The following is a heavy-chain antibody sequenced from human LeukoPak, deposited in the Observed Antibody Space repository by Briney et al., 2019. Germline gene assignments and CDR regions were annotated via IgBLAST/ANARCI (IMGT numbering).Heavy chain of an antibody. CDR2: ISGDGGIT. CDR1: GFTFDDYA. J-gene: IGHJ4*02. CDR3: AKDGEWGGCYYFDY. V-gene: IGHV3-43*02. D-gene: IGHD2-15*01. Sequence: GGSLRLSCAASGFTFDDYAMHWVRQAPGKGLEWVSLISGDGGITYYADSVKGRFTISRDNSKNSLYLQMNSLRTEDTALYYCAKDGEWGGCYYFDYWGQGTLVTVSS.